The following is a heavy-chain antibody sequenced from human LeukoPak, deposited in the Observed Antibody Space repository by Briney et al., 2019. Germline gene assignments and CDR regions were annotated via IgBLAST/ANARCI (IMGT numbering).Heavy chain of an antibody. V-gene: IGHV5-51*01. CDR2: IYPGDSDT. Sequence: GESLKISCKGSGYSFTSYWIGWVRQMPGKGLEWMGIIYPGDSDTRYSPSFQGQVTISADKSISTAYLQWSSLKASDTAMYYCARRGYSYGCPYYYYMDVWGKGTTITVSS. CDR1: GYSFTSYW. CDR3: ARRGYSYGCPYYYYMDV. D-gene: IGHD5-18*01. J-gene: IGHJ6*03.